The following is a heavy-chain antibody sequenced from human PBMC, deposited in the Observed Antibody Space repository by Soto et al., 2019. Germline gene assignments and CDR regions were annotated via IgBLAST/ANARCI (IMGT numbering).Heavy chain of an antibody. CDR3: AKRYCSISSCETLIPFRVKYYYNGMDV. CDR2: ISGSGGST. D-gene: IGHD2-2*01. V-gene: IGHV3-23*01. Sequence: EVQLLESGGGLVQPGGSLRLSCAASGFTLSSYAMSWVRQAPGKGLEWVSAISGSGGSTYYADSMKGRFTISRDSSKNTLYLQMISLSAEDTAVYYCAKRYCSISSCETLIPFRVKYYYNGMDVWGQGTTVTVSS. J-gene: IGHJ6*02. CDR1: GFTLSSYA.